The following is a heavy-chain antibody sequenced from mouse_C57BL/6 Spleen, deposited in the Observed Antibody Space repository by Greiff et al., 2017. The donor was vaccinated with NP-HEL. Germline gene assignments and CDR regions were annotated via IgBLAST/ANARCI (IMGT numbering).Heavy chain of an antibody. Sequence: QVQLQQPGAELVKPGASVKLSCKASGYTFTSYWMHWVKQRPGQGLEWTGMIHPNSGSTNYNEKFKSKATLTVDKSSSTAYMQLSSLTSEDSAVYYCAIHYGSSYDWYFDVWGTGTTVTVSS. V-gene: IGHV1-64*01. CDR2: IHPNSGST. CDR1: GYTFTSYW. D-gene: IGHD1-1*01. J-gene: IGHJ1*03. CDR3: AIHYGSSYDWYFDV.